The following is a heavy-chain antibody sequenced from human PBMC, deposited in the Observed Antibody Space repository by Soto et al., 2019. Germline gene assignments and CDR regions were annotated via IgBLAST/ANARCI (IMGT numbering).Heavy chain of an antibody. J-gene: IGHJ3*02. V-gene: IGHV1-3*01. Sequence: EASVKVSCKASGYTLTTYSMHWVRQAPGQRLEWMGWMNPLNGDTKYSQRFQGRLTIIRDTSASTAYMELSSLRSEDTAIYYCARGNSGAFDIWGQGTMVTVSS. CDR1: GYTLTTYS. CDR3: ARGNSGAFDI. D-gene: IGHD6-19*01. CDR2: MNPLNGDT.